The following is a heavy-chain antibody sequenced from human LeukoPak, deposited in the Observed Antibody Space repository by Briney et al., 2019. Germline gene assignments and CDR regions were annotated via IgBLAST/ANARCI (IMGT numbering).Heavy chain of an antibody. D-gene: IGHD1-26*01. Sequence: SETLSLTCTVSGYSISSGYYWGWIRQPPGKGLEWIGSIYHSGSTYYNPSLKSRVTISVDTSKNQFSLKLSSVTAADTAVYYCARGRGGSYYPPYFDYWGQGTLVTVSS. V-gene: IGHV4-38-2*02. J-gene: IGHJ4*02. CDR3: ARGRGGSYYPPYFDY. CDR1: GYSISSGYY. CDR2: IYHSGST.